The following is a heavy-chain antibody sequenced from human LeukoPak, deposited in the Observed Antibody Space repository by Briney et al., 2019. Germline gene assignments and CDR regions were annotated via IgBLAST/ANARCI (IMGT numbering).Heavy chain of an antibody. V-gene: IGHV3-23*01. CDR1: GFTFSNYD. Sequence: PGGSLRLSCAASGFTFSNYDMTWVRQAPGKGLEWVSAISASGGSTFYADSVKGRFTISRDNSMNTLSLQMNSLRAEDTAVYYCAKGTANIDYWGQGTLVTVSS. D-gene: IGHD1/OR15-1a*01. J-gene: IGHJ4*02. CDR2: ISASGGST. CDR3: AKGTANIDY.